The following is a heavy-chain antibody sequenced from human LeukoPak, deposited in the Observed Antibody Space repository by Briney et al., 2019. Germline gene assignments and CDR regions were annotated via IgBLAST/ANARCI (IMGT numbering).Heavy chain of an antibody. D-gene: IGHD4-23*01. V-gene: IGHV4-30-2*01. CDR3: ATDYGGNSREFDY. Sequence: SETLSLTCAVSGGSISSGGYSWSWIRQPPGKGLEWIGYIYHSGSTYYNPSLKSRVTISVDRSKNQSSLKLSSVTAADTAVYYCATDYGGNSREFDYWGQGTLVTVSS. J-gene: IGHJ4*02. CDR1: GGSISSGGYS. CDR2: IYHSGST.